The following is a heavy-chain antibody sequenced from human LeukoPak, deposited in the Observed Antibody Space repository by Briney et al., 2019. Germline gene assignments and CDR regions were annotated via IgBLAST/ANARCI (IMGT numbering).Heavy chain of an antibody. CDR1: GFTFSSYA. CDR2: ISGGGGST. J-gene: IGHJ4*02. D-gene: IGHD3-10*01. V-gene: IGHV3-23*01. CDR3: AREDSDSYGSGSYYNDDC. Sequence: GGSLRLSCAASGFTFSSYAMSWVRQAPGKGLKWVSAISGGGGSTFYADSVKGRFTISRDNSRNTLYLQMNSLRVDDTAVYYCAREDSDSYGSGSYYNDDCWGQGTLVTVSS.